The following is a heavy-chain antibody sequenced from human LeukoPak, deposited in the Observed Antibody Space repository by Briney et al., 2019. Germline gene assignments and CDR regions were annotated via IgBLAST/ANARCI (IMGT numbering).Heavy chain of an antibody. V-gene: IGHV3-23*01. D-gene: IGHD3-16*01. CDR2: ILDSGYST. Sequence: GGSLRLSCAAPGFTFSSYAMGWVRQAPGKGLEWVSGILDSGYSTYYANSVKGRFTISRDNSNNTLYLQMNSLRAEDTAVYYCAKLGGHPLHNYYVGVWGKGTTVAVSS. J-gene: IGHJ6*03. CDR1: GFTFSSYA. CDR3: AKLGGHPLHNYYVGV.